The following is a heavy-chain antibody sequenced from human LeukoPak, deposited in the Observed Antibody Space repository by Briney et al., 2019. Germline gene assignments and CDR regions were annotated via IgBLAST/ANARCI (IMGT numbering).Heavy chain of an antibody. CDR1: GGSISSSSYY. CDR3: ARLGYYDILTGSLRYNWFDP. J-gene: IGHJ5*02. V-gene: IGHV4-39*01. Sequence: PSETLSLTCTVSGGSISSSSYYWGWIRQPPGKGLEWIGSIYYSGSTYYNPSLKSRVTISVDTSKNQFSLKLSSVTAADTAVYYCARLGYYDILTGSLRYNWFDPWGQGTLVAVSS. CDR2: IYYSGST. D-gene: IGHD3-9*01.